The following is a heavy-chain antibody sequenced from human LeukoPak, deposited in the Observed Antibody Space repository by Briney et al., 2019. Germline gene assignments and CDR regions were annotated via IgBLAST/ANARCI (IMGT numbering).Heavy chain of an antibody. D-gene: IGHD1-26*01. CDR3: ARHSVGATQYRLFDY. J-gene: IGHJ4*02. CDR2: IYHSGST. CDR1: GYSITSGYY. V-gene: IGHV4-38-2*01. Sequence: SETLSLTCAVSGYSITSGYYWGWIRQPPGKGLEWIGSIYHSGSTYYNPSVKSRVTIAVDTSKNQFSLKLSSVTAADTAVYYCARHSVGATQYRLFDYWGQGTLVTVSS.